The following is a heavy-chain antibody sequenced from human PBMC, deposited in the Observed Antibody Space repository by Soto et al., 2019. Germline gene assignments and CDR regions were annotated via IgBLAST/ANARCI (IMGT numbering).Heavy chain of an antibody. CDR1: GYNFANYW. J-gene: IGHJ5*01. V-gene: IGHV5-51*01. D-gene: IGHD2-15*01. CDR3: ASLRSGFDS. CDR2: IYPGDSDA. Sequence: GESLNISCKGSGYNFANYWIGWVRQMPGKGLEWMGIIYPGDSDARYNPSFQGQVTISADKSISTAYLQWNSLKASDTAMYYCASLRSGFDSWGQGTLVTVSS.